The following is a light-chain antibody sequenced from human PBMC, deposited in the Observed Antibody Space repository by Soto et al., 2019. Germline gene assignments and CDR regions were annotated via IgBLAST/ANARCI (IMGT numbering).Light chain of an antibody. CDR2: GTS. Sequence: EIVMTQSPATLSVSPGESATLSCRASQSVSSTLAWYQQKPGQAPRLLIYGTSNRATGIPARFSGSGSGTEFTLTISSLQSEDFAVYYCQQYNNWPRSFGQGTKLEIK. J-gene: IGKJ2*01. CDR3: QQYNNWPRS. CDR1: QSVSST. V-gene: IGKV3-15*01.